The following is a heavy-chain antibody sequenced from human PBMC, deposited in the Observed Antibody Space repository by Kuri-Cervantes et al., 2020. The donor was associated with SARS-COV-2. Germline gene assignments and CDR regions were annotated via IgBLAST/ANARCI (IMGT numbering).Heavy chain of an antibody. CDR3: ARVRGGGRVAAGLDY. D-gene: IGHD6-13*01. CDR2: IKQDGSEK. Sequence: GESLKISCAASGFTFSSYWMSWVRQAPGKGLEWVANIKQDGSEKYYVDSVNGRFTISRDNAKNSLYLQMNSLRAEDTAAYYCARVRGGGRVAAGLDYWGQGTLVTVSS. CDR1: GFTFSSYW. V-gene: IGHV3-7*01. J-gene: IGHJ4*02.